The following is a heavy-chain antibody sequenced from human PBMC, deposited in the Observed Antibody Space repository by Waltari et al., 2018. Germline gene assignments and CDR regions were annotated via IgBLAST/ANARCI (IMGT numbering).Heavy chain of an antibody. J-gene: IGHJ5*02. D-gene: IGHD3-9*01. CDR3: VRGLLGGYERGWFDP. Sequence: EVQLVQSGAEVKKPGESLKISCKASGYIFTSYWIGWVRQRPGKGLEWIGILYPSPGDSVIRYSPSVQGRVTISADKSVTTVYLHWSSLEASDTAIYYCVRGLLGGYERGWFDPWGQGTLVTVSS. CDR1: GYIFTSYW. V-gene: IGHV5-51*01. CDR2: LYPSPGDSVI.